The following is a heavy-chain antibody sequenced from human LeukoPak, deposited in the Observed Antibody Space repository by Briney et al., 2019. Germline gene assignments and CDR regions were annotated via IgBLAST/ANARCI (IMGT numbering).Heavy chain of an antibody. CDR2: MNPNSGNT. Sequence: GASVKVSCKASGYTFRSSDVNWVRQATGQGLEWMGWMNPNSGNTGYAQEFQGRVTMTRNTSINTAYMEVSGLTSEDTAVYYCARAPSPASYAMDVWGQGTTVTVSS. CDR3: ARAPSPASYAMDV. CDR1: GYTFRSSD. J-gene: IGHJ6*02. V-gene: IGHV1-8*01.